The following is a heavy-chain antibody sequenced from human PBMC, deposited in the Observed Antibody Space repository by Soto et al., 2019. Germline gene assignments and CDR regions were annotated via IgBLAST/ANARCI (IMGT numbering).Heavy chain of an antibody. CDR2: ISRSGTPI. Sequence: PGGSLRLSCAASGFTFSSFDMTWVRQAPGKGLEWVSYISRSGTPIYYADSVKGRFTISRDNAKSSLHLQMNSLRAEDTALYYCARDPPYYDILTGYHEEDAFDVWGQGTMVTVSS. CDR1: GFTFSSFD. J-gene: IGHJ3*01. D-gene: IGHD3-9*01. CDR3: ARDPPYYDILTGYHEEDAFDV. V-gene: IGHV3-48*03.